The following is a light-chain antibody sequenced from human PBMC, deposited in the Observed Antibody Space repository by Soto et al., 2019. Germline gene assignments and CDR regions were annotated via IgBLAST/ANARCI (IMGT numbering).Light chain of an antibody. CDR3: QQYYSTPLT. CDR1: QSVLYSSNNKNY. V-gene: IGKV4-1*01. J-gene: IGKJ4*01. Sequence: DIVMTQSPASLAVSLGERATINCKSSQSVLYSSNNKNYLAWYQQKPGQPPKLLIYWASTRESGVPDRFSGSGSGTDFTLASSSLHAELVAVYYCQQYYSTPLTFAGGTKVEIK. CDR2: WAS.